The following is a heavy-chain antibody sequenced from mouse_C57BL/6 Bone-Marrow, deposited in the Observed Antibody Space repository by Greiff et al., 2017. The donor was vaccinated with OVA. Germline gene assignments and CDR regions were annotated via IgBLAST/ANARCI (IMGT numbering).Heavy chain of an antibody. D-gene: IGHD1-1*01. CDR1: GYTFTSYG. J-gene: IGHJ4*01. CDR2: IYPRSGNT. V-gene: IGHV1-81*01. CDR3: ARGKGDYYGSHYYAMDY. Sequence: VQLQESGAELARPGASVKLSCKASGYTFTSYGISWVKQRTGQGLEWIGEIYPRSGNTYYNEKFTGKATLTADKSSSTAYMELRGLTSEDSAVYFCARGKGDYYGSHYYAMDYWGQGTSVTVSS.